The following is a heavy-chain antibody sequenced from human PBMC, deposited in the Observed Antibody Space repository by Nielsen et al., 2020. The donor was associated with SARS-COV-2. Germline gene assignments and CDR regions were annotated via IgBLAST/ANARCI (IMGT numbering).Heavy chain of an antibody. CDR2: IYSGGST. CDR1: GFTVSSNY. V-gene: IGHV3-66*01. CDR3: ARDGRFGEDYFDY. D-gene: IGHD3-10*01. J-gene: IGHJ4*02. Sequence: GESLKISCAASGFTVSSNYMSWVRQAPGKGLEWVSVIYSGGSTYYADSVKGRFTISRDNAKNSLYLQMNSLRAEDTAVYYCARDGRFGEDYFDYWGQGTLVTVSS.